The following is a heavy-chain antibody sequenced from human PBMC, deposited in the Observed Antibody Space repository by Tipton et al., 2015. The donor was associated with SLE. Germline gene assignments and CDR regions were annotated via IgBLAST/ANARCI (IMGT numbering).Heavy chain of an antibody. CDR1: GGSTGGSY. V-gene: IGHV4-59*08. CDR2: IYYRGYT. D-gene: IGHD2-8*01. Sequence: TLSLTCTVSGGSTGGSYWSWIRQTPGKGLEWIGFIYYRGYTNYNPPLKSRVTISVDTSKNQFSLKLTSVTAADTAVYYCARGMLTWRGAIVGVDVWGQGTTVNVSS. CDR3: ARGMLTWRGAIVGVDV. J-gene: IGHJ6*02.